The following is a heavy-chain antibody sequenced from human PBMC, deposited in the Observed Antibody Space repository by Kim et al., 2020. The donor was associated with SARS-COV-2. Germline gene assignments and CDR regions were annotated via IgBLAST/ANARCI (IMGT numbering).Heavy chain of an antibody. D-gene: IGHD4-17*01. CDR3: AKSPALFDYGGKGGFDY. Sequence: GGSLRLSCAASGFTFSSYAMNWVRQAPGKGLEWVSSISGNSGRIYNADSVKGRFTISRDNSKNTLDLQMNSLRAEDTAAYYCAKSPALFDYGGKGGFDYWGQGTLVTVSS. V-gene: IGHV3-23*01. J-gene: IGHJ4*02. CDR2: ISGNSGRI. CDR1: GFTFSSYA.